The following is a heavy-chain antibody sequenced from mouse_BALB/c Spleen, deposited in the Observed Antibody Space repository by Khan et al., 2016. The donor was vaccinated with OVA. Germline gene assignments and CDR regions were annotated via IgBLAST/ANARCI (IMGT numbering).Heavy chain of an antibody. CDR3: ARSTYKYAVAY. V-gene: IGHV3-8*02. CDR2: MISSGYT. Sequence: EVQLQESGPSLVQPSQTLSLTCSVTGDSITSGFWSWVRKFPGNKLEYMGYMISSGYTSYNPSLNGRFSITRHTSKTQSYLQLNSVTTEDTATDYCARSTYKYAVAYWGQGALVTVSA. D-gene: IGHD1-3*01. J-gene: IGHJ3*01. CDR1: GDSITSGF.